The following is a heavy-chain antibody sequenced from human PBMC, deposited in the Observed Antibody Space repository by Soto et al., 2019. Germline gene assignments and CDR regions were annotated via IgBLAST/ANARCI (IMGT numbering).Heavy chain of an antibody. Sequence: QVQLVQSGAEVRKPGSSVKVSCVASGGTFSTSAMNWVRQAPGQGLEWVGGIIPVFGTPTYAQSLQGRVTITVDVSTTTAYMELTRLRPEDTAVYYCATQLTGDLDFRGQGTLVIVSS. CDR2: IIPVFGTP. V-gene: IGHV1-69*13. CDR1: GGTFSTSA. CDR3: ATQLTGDLDF. D-gene: IGHD7-27*01. J-gene: IGHJ4*02.